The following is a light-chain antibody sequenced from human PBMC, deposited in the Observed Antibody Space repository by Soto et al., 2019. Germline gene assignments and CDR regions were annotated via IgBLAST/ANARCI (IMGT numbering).Light chain of an antibody. J-gene: IGKJ1*01. CDR3: QQSYSSLRT. CDR1: QSISKY. V-gene: IGKV1-39*01. CDR2: GAS. Sequence: DIQMTQSPSSLSASVGDRVTIACRASQSISKYLNWYQQKPGSVPKFLIYGASNLQTGVPSRFVGSGSGTDFNLTITSLQPEDFATYYCQQSYSSLRTFGQGTRVEIK.